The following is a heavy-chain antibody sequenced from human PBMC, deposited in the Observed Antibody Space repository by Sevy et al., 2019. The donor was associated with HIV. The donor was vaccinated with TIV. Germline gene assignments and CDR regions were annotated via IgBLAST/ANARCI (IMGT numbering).Heavy chain of an antibody. CDR1: GGTLSGYA. CDR2: IIPIFGTA. Sequence: ASVKVSCKASGGTLSGYAISWVRQAPGQGLEWMGGIIPIFGTANYAQKFQGRVTITADESTSTAYMELSSLRSEDTAVYYCASQIAAAGNYYYYYGMDVWGQGTTVTVSS. D-gene: IGHD6-13*01. V-gene: IGHV1-69*13. J-gene: IGHJ6*02. CDR3: ASQIAAAGNYYYYYGMDV.